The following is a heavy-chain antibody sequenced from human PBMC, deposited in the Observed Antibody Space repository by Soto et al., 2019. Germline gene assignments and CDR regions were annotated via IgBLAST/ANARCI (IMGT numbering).Heavy chain of an antibody. CDR1: GGSISSGGYY. CDR3: ARGAVYYDSSGYFSY. J-gene: IGHJ4*02. D-gene: IGHD3-22*01. CDR2: IYYRGST. V-gene: IGHV4-31*03. Sequence: QVQLQESGPGLVKPSQTLSLTCTVSGGSISSGGYYWSWIRQHPGKGLEWIGYIYYRGSTYYNPSLKSRVTISVDTSKNQCSLKLSSVTAADTAVYYCARGAVYYDSSGYFSYWGQGTLVTVSS.